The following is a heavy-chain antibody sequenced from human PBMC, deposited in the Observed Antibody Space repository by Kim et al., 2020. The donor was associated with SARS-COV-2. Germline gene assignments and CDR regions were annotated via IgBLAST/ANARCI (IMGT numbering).Heavy chain of an antibody. CDR2: ISGSGGST. D-gene: IGHD2-2*01. V-gene: IGHV3-23*01. CDR1: GFTFSSYA. Sequence: GGSLRLSCAASGFTFSSYAMSWVRQAPGKGLEWVSAISGSGGSTYYADSVKGRFTISRDNSKNTLYLQMNSLRAEDTAVYYCAKETGYCSSTSCYYYYGMDIWGKGTTVTVSS. J-gene: IGHJ6*04. CDR3: AKETGYCSSTSCYYYYGMDI.